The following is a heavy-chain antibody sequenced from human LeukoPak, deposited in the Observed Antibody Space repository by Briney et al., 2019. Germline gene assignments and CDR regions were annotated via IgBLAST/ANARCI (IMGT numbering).Heavy chain of an antibody. D-gene: IGHD6-19*01. CDR3: AKGGEWLVSSAFYYYYMDV. Sequence: GGSLRLSCAVSGFTFTSYWMNWVRQAPGKGLVWVSRITSDGGSTSYADSVKGRFTISRDNSKNAPYLQMNSLRAEDTAVYYCAKGGEWLVSSAFYYYYMDVWGKGTTVTISS. CDR1: GFTFTSYW. J-gene: IGHJ6*03. CDR2: ITSDGGST. V-gene: IGHV3-74*01.